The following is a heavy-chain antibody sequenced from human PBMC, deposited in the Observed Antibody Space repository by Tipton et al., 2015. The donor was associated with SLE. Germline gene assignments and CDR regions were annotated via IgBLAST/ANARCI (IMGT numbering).Heavy chain of an antibody. D-gene: IGHD1-1*01. CDR1: GESFNGYF. CDR3: ARVAPTEVFDY. V-gene: IGHV4-34*12. CDR2: IIHSGVT. Sequence: AGLVKPSQTLSLTCAVYGESFNGYFWTWIRQPPGKGLEWIAEIIHSGVTNYNPSLRSRVTISVDMSKNQVSLKLNSVTAADTAVYHCARVAPTEVFDYWGQGTLVTVSS. J-gene: IGHJ4*02.